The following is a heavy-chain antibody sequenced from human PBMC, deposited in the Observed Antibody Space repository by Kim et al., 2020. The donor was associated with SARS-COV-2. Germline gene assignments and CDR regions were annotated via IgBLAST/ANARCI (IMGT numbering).Heavy chain of an antibody. Sequence: GESLKISCRGSGDSFPTYWIGWVRQMPGTGLEWMGIIFTGDSDTRYSPSFQGPVTISAVKSTGTAYLQWSSLKASDTAMYYCARLHSGSLGQWGQGTLVIVSS. CDR2: IFTGDSDT. CDR1: GDSFPTYW. CDR3: ARLHSGSLGQ. J-gene: IGHJ1*01. V-gene: IGHV5-51*01. D-gene: IGHD1-26*01.